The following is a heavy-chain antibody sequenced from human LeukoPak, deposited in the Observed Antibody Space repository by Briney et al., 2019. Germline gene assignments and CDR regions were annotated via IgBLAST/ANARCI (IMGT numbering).Heavy chain of an antibody. V-gene: IGHV3-23*01. Sequence: GGSLRLTCAASGFTFSSYAMSWVRQAPGKGLDWVSAISGSGGSTYYADSVKGRFTISRDNSKNTLYLQMNSLRAEDTAVYYCAKDQGESYYDYWGQGTLVTVSS. CDR1: GFTFSSYA. D-gene: IGHD2-21*01. CDR3: AKDQGESYYDY. CDR2: ISGSGGST. J-gene: IGHJ4*02.